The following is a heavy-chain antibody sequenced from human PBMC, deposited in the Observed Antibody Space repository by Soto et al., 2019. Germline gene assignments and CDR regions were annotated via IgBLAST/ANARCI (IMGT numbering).Heavy chain of an antibody. Sequence: ASLKVSCKASGYTFTSYYMHWVRQAPGQGLEWMGIINTTGGSTSYAQKFQRRVTMTRDTSTSTVYMELSSLRSEDTAVYYCARDSITGTLDYWGQGTLVTVSS. J-gene: IGHJ4*02. D-gene: IGHD1-20*01. CDR1: GYTFTSYY. CDR2: INTTGGST. V-gene: IGHV1-46*01. CDR3: ARDSITGTLDY.